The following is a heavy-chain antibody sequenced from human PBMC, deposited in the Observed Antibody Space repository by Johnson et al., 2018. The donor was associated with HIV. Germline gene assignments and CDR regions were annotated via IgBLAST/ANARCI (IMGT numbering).Heavy chain of an antibody. CDR3: ARDHSGYDSVTAAFDI. Sequence: QVQLVEYGGGLVQPGGSLRLSCAASGFTVSSNYMSWVRQAPGKGLEWVAVIWYDGSKKYYVESVQGRFTISRDNSKNTLYLQMNSLRAEDTAVYYCARDHSGYDSVTAAFDIWGQGTMVTVSS. CDR1: GFTVSSNY. D-gene: IGHD5-12*01. J-gene: IGHJ3*02. CDR2: IWYDGSKK. V-gene: IGHV3-33*08.